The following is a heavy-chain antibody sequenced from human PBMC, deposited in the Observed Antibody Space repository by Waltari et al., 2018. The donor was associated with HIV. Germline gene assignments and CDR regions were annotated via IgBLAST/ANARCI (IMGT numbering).Heavy chain of an antibody. CDR2: MYVGGSP. D-gene: IGHD3-3*02. CDR3: VKSTFLGVMPADYFDV. J-gene: IGHJ4*02. CDR1: GASISGYY. Sequence: VQVQESGPGLVRPSETLALTCSVYGASISGYYWSWIRQRVAKNGNVANKWEWLGSMYVGGSPDYRGCVKNRLTMSTDTSKNQVSLRLKSVTAADTAMYYCVKSTFLGVMPADYFDVWGPGTLVTVAS. V-gene: IGHV4-4*07.